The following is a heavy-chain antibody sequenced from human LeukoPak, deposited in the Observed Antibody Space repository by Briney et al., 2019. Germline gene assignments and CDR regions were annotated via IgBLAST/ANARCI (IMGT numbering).Heavy chain of an antibody. CDR2: NMSSSRNI. J-gene: IGHJ6*03. CDR3: ATTRAPSNGRVLYYMDV. V-gene: IGHV3-21*01. CDR1: GFTFSNYW. Sequence: GGSLRLSCAASGFTFSNYWMSWVRQAPGKALECVSSNMSSSRNIYYADSVKGRFTISRDNAKDSLYLQLSSLRAEDTAVYYCATTRAPSNGRVLYYMDVWGKGTTVTVSS. D-gene: IGHD3-3*01.